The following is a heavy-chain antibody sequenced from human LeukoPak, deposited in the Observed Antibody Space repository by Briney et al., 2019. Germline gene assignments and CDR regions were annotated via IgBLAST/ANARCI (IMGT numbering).Heavy chain of an antibody. V-gene: IGHV1-2*02. D-gene: IGHD5-12*01. J-gene: IGHJ4*02. CDR1: GYTFTGYY. CDR3: ARSHGGYDKLDY. Sequence: ASVKVSCKASGYTFTGYYMHWVRQAPGQGLEWMGWINPNSGGTNYAQKFQGRVTMTRDTSISTAYMELSRLRSDDTAVYYCARSHGGYDKLDYWGQGTLVTVSS. CDR2: INPNSGGT.